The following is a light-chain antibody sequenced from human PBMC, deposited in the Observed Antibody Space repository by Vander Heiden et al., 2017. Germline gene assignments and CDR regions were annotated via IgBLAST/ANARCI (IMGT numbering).Light chain of an antibody. J-gene: IGLJ3*02. CDR2: DDS. CDR3: QVWDDTSGV. V-gene: IGLV3-21*03. Sequence: SYMLTQPPSVAVAPGKTARITCGGNNIGTKGVHCYQQKPGQAPVLVVYDDSDRPSGIPDRLSGSNSGNTATLTITRVEAGDEADYYCQVWDDTSGVFGGGTKLTVL. CDR1: NIGTKG.